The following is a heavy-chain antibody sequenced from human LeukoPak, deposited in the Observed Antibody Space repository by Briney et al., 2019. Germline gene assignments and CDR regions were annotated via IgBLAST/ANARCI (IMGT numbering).Heavy chain of an antibody. CDR1: GFTFNSYT. Sequence: GGSLRLSCAASGFTFNSYTMNWVRQAPEKGLEGISYISRTGTTIYYADSVKGRFTISRDNAKNSLYLQMNSLRFEDTGLYFCARDLGSGDHGLLVWGQGTLLTVSS. V-gene: IGHV3-48*01. CDR2: ISRTGTTI. J-gene: IGHJ4*02. CDR3: ARDLGSGDHGLLV. D-gene: IGHD2-21*02.